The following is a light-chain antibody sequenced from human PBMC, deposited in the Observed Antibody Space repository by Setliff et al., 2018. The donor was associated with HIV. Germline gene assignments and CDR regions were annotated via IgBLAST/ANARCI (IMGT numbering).Light chain of an antibody. CDR2: SNT. CDR1: SSNIGAGYD. J-gene: IGLJ1*01. CDR3: QSYDSSLSASV. Sequence: QSVLTQPPSVSGAPGQRVTISCTGSSSNIGAGYDVHWYQQPPGTAPNVLIFSNTNRPSGVPDRFSGYKSGTSASLAITGLQAEDEADYYCQSYDSSLSASVFGTGTKVTVL. V-gene: IGLV1-40*01.